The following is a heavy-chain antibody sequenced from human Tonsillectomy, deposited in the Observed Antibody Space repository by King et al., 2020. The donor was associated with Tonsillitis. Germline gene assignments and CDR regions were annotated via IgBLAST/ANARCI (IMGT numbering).Heavy chain of an antibody. Sequence: VQLVESGGGLVQPGGSLRLSCAASGFTFSSYAMHWVRQAPGKGLEYVSAISSNGGSTYYANSVKGRFTISRDNSKNTLYLQMGSLRAEDMAVYYCAGVDSSGYYLRLGAFDIWGQGTMVTVSS. CDR3: AGVDSSGYYLRLGAFDI. CDR1: GFTFSSYA. V-gene: IGHV3-64*01. J-gene: IGHJ3*02. CDR2: ISSNGGST. D-gene: IGHD3-22*01.